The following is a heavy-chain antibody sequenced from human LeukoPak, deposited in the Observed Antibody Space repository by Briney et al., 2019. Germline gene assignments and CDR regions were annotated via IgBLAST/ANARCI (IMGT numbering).Heavy chain of an antibody. CDR1: GFTFSSYA. V-gene: IGHV3-30*04. CDR3: ARGGDSYFDY. D-gene: IGHD2-21*02. Sequence: GGSLRLSCAASGFTFSSYAMHWVRQAPGKGLEWVAVISYDGSNKYYADSVKGRFTISRDNSKNTLYLQMNSLRAEDTAVYYCARGGDSYFDYWGQGTLVTVSS. J-gene: IGHJ4*02. CDR2: ISYDGSNK.